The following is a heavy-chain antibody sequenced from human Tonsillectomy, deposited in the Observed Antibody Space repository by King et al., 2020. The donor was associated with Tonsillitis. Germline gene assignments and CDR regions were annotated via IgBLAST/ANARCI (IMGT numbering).Heavy chain of an antibody. Sequence: VQLQQWGAGLLKPSDTLSLTCAGYGGAFSDYYWSWIRPPPGKGLGWIGGINHSGSTNYNPSLKSRVIISLDTSKNQFSLKLSSVTAADTAVYYCASDIFYFDYWGQGTLVTVSS. CDR3: ASDIFYFDY. J-gene: IGHJ4*02. CDR2: INHSGST. D-gene: IGHD3-9*01. CDR1: GGAFSDYY. V-gene: IGHV4-34*01.